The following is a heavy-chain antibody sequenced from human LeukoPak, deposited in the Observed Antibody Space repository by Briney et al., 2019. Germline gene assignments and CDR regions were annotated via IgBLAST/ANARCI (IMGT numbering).Heavy chain of an antibody. CDR1: GGSISSGDYY. Sequence: SETLSLTCTVSGGSISSGDYYWSWIRQPPGKGLEWIGYIYYSGSIYYNPSLKSRVTISVDTSKNQFSLKLSSVTAADTAVYYCARVEAAGTGGVDPWGQGTLVTVSS. D-gene: IGHD6-13*01. CDR2: IYYSGSI. CDR3: ARVEAAGTGGVDP. J-gene: IGHJ5*02. V-gene: IGHV4-30-4*01.